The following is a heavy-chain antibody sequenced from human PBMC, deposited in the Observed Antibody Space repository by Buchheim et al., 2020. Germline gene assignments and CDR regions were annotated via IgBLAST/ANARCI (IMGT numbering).Heavy chain of an antibody. J-gene: IGHJ6*02. V-gene: IGHV3-23*01. D-gene: IGHD6-6*01. CDR1: GFTFSAYA. CDR3: AQMGGLAARHGMDV. CDR2: ISGSGVAT. Sequence: EVQLLESGGGLVQPGGSLRLSCTASGFTFSAYAMSWVRQAPGKGLEWVSAISGSGVATIYADSVKGRFTVSRDHSKNTPYLQMNSLSAEDTGVYYCAQMGGLAARHGMDVWGQGTT.